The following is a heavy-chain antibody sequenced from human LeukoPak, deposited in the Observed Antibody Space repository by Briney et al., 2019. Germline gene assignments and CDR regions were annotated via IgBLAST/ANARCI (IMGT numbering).Heavy chain of an antibody. D-gene: IGHD3-22*01. J-gene: IGHJ4*02. Sequence: SETLSLTCAVYGGSFSGYYWSWIRQPXXXXXEWIGEINHSGSTNYNPSLKSRVTISVDTSKNQFSLKLSSVTAADTAVYYCARGNDDSSGYDLYYFDYWGQGTLVTVSS. CDR2: INHSGST. CDR3: ARGNDDSSGYDLYYFDY. CDR1: GGSFSGYY. V-gene: IGHV4-34*01.